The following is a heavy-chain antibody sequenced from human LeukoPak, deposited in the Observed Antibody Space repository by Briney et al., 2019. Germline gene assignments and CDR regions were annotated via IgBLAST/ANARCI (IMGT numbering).Heavy chain of an antibody. CDR3: ARVGYSSGWSRVDYYYYYMDV. Sequence: SETLSLTCTVSGGSISSSSYYWGWIRQPPGKGLEWIGSIYYSGSTYYNPSLKSRVTISVDTSKNQFSLKLSSVTAADTAVYYCARVGYSSGWSRVDYYYYYMDVWGKGTTVTVSS. D-gene: IGHD6-19*01. CDR2: IYYSGST. V-gene: IGHV4-39*07. J-gene: IGHJ6*03. CDR1: GGSISSSSYY.